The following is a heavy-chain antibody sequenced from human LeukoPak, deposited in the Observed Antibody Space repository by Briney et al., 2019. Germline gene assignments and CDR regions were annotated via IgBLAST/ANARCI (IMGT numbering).Heavy chain of an antibody. D-gene: IGHD4-17*01. CDR2: IYHSGST. CDR3: ARVSFDDYGDYNFDY. V-gene: IGHV4-38-2*02. CDR1: GYSISSGYY. J-gene: IGHJ4*02. Sequence: KPSETLSLTCTVSGYSISSGYYWGWIRQPPGKGLEWIGSIYHSGSTYYNPSLKSRVTISVDTSKNQFSLKLSSVTAADTAVYYCARVSFDDYGDYNFDYWGQGTLVTVSS.